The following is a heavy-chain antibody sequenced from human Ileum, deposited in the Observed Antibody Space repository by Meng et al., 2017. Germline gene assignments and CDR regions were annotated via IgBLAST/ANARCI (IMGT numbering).Heavy chain of an antibody. Sequence: QPRLQASCPVLVKPSEAPSLTFLVSGVSIRTSGYHWGWIRQPPGKGLEWIGSIGHSGITYYTPSLKCRVTVSIDTSKSQFSLKLTSVNAADTAVYYSVRSSGWDRTGFDHWGQGTLVTVSS. CDR2: IGHSGIT. CDR1: GVSIRTSGYH. CDR3: VRSSGWDRTGFDH. J-gene: IGHJ5*02. V-gene: IGHV4-39*01. D-gene: IGHD6-19*01.